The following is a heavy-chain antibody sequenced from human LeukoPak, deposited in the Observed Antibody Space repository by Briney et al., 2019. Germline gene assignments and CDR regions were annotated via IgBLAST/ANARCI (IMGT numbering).Heavy chain of an antibody. CDR3: ARDLFCSYGVCPV. Sequence: GGSLRLSCAASGFTFSSYGMHWVRQAPGKGLEWVAVIWYDGSNKYYADSVKGRFTISRDDAKNSLFLQMNSLRADDTAVYYCARDLFCSYGVCPVWGQGTTVTVSS. D-gene: IGHD2-8*01. CDR1: GFTFSSYG. V-gene: IGHV3-33*01. J-gene: IGHJ6*02. CDR2: IWYDGSNK.